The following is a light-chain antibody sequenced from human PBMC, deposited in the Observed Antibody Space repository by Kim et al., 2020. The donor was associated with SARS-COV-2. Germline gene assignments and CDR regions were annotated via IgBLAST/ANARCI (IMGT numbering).Light chain of an antibody. J-gene: IGKJ1*01. CDR2: AAS. CDR3: QKYNGAPWT. Sequence: DIQMTQSPSSLSASVGDRVTITCRASQGISKDLAWYQQKPGNAPKLLIFAASALQSGVPTHFSGSGSGTDFTLTISSLQPEDVATYYCQKYNGAPWTFGQGTKVDIK. CDR1: QGISKD. V-gene: IGKV1-27*01.